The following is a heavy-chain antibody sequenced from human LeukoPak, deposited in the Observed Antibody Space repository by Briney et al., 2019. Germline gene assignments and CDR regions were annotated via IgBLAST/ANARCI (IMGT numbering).Heavy chain of an antibody. Sequence: VASVKVSCKASGYTFTGYYMHWVRQAPGQGLEWMGWINPNSGRTNYAQKFQGRVTMTRDTSISTAYMELSRLRSDDTAVYYCARDLGYCSSTSCYVSYYYGMDVWGQGTTVTVSS. CDR3: ARDLGYCSSTSCYVSYYYGMDV. CDR2: INPNSGRT. J-gene: IGHJ6*02. CDR1: GYTFTGYY. V-gene: IGHV1-2*02. D-gene: IGHD2-2*01.